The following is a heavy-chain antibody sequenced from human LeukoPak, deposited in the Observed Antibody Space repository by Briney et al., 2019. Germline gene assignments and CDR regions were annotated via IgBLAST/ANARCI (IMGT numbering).Heavy chain of an antibody. CDR1: GFTFSSYA. CDR3: ARGMGYSRHWFDP. V-gene: IGHV4-34*01. J-gene: IGHJ5*02. D-gene: IGHD5-12*01. CDR2: IYYSGST. Sequence: GSLRLSCAASGFTFSSYAMSWVRQAPGKGLEWIGSIYYSGSTNYNPSLKSRVTISVDTSKNQFSLKLSSVTAADTAVYYCARGMGYSRHWFDPWGQGTLVTVSS.